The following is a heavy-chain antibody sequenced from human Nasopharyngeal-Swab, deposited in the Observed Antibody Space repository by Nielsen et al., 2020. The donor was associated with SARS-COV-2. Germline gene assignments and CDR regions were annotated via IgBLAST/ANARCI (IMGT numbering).Heavy chain of an antibody. Sequence: SETLSLTCAVSGGFISSSNWWSWVRQPPGKGLEWIGEIYHSGSTNYNPSLKSRVTISVDKSKNQFSLKLSSVTAADTAVYYCARDPRGTMIVVGDAFDIWGQGTMVTVSS. CDR1: GGFISSSNW. V-gene: IGHV4-4*02. J-gene: IGHJ3*02. CDR2: IYHSGST. D-gene: IGHD3-22*01. CDR3: ARDPRGTMIVVGDAFDI.